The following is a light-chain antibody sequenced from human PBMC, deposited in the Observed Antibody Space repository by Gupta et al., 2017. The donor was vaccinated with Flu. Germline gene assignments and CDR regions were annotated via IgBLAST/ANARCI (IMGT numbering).Light chain of an antibody. CDR2: KSN. CDR1: NSNIGINY. CDR3: ATWDDSLSAVV. V-gene: IGLV1-47*01. Sequence: LTPPPSTLVTPWKGGASCSAGGNSNIGINYVYWYQQLPGAAPKLIIYKSNQRPSGFPDRFSGSEPGTSASLASSGLRSEDEAEYYCATWDDSLSAVVFGGGTKLTVL. J-gene: IGLJ2*01.